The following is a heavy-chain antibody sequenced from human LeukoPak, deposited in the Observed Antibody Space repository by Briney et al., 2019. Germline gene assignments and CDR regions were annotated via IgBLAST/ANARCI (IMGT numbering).Heavy chain of an antibody. D-gene: IGHD6-19*01. J-gene: IGHJ6*03. CDR3: ARTIAVAELGLYYYYMDV. V-gene: IGHV4-4*02. CDR2: IYHSGST. CDR1: GGSISSSNW. Sequence: PSETLSLTCAVSGGSISSSNWWSWVRQPPGKGLEWIGEIYHSGSTNYNPSLKSRVTISVDKSKNQFSLKLSSVTAADTAVYYCARTIAVAELGLYYYYMDVWGKGTTVTVSS.